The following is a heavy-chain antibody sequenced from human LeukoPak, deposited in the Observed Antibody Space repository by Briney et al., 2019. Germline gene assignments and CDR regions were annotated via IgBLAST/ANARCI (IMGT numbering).Heavy chain of an antibody. J-gene: IGHJ5*02. CDR2: IWYVGSNK. CDR1: GFTFSSYG. V-gene: IGHV3-33*01. CDR3: ARERHCSSTSCYMLWFDP. Sequence: GGSLRLSCVASGFTFSSYGMHWVRQAPGKGLEWGAVIWYVGSNKYYADSVKGRFTISRDNSKNTLYLQMNSLRAEDTAVYYCARERHCSSTSCYMLWFDPWGQGTLVTVSS. D-gene: IGHD2-2*01.